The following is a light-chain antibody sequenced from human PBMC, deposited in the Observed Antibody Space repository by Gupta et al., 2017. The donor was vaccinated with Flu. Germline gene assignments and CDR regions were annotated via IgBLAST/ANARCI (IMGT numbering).Light chain of an antibody. J-gene: IGLJ3*02. CDR1: ASNIGAGFD. Sequence: QSFLTQPRSVSVVPGQRVTISCSGSASNIGAGFDVHWYQQLPGAAPKLLIFGTDRRPAGVPDRCSGSKSGASASLAISRRQAEDDADYYCRYFDGSPDVRWVCGAGTKLTVL. CDR3: RYFDGSPDVRWV. CDR2: GTD. V-gene: IGLV1-40*03.